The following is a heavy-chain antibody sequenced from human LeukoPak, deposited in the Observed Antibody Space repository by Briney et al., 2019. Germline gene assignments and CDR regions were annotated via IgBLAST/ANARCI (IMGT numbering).Heavy chain of an antibody. Sequence: ASVKVSCKASGYTFTSYDINWVRQATGQGLEWMGWMNPNSGNTGYAQKFQGRVTMTRNTSISTAYMELSSLRSEDTAVYYCAIPNYYDSSGPADYYGMDVWGQGTTVTVSS. CDR2: MNPNSGNT. J-gene: IGHJ6*02. D-gene: IGHD3-22*01. V-gene: IGHV1-8*01. CDR1: GYTFTSYD. CDR3: AIPNYYDSSGPADYYGMDV.